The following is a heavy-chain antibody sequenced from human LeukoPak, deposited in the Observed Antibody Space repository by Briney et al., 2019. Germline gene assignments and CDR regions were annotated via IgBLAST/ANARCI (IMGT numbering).Heavy chain of an antibody. D-gene: IGHD3-3*01. V-gene: IGHV1-69*05. J-gene: IGHJ4*02. CDR3: ARGGRDDFWSGYYVYYFDY. CDR2: IIPIFGTA. CDR1: GGTFSSYA. Sequence: ASVKVSCKASGGTFSSYAISWVRQAPGQGLEWMGGIIPIFGTANYAQKFQGRVTITTDESTSTAYMELSSLRSEDTAVYYCARGGRDDFWSGYYVYYFDYWGQGTLVTVSS.